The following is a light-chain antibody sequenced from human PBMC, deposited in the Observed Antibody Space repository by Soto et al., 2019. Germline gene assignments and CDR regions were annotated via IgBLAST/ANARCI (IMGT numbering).Light chain of an antibody. J-gene: IGKJ4*01. V-gene: IGKV3-15*01. CDR2: GAS. CDR1: QSVGSN. CDR3: QQYGGWPPA. Sequence: EMVMTQSPVTLSLSPGERATHSCRASQSVGSNLTWYQQKPGQAPRLLIYGASNRSTGVPARFSGSGSGTEFSLTISSLQSEDFAIYHCQQYGGWPPAFGGGTKVEVK.